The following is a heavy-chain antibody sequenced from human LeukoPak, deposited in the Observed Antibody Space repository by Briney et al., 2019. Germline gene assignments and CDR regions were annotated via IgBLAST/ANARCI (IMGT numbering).Heavy chain of an antibody. CDR2: VSSSGSTI. D-gene: IGHD3-16*01. V-gene: IGHV3-48*01. CDR1: GFTFSSYS. J-gene: IGHJ4*02. CDR3: ARDSYVGGGAFDY. Sequence: QTGGSLRLSCAASGFTFSSYSMNWVRQAPGKGLEWVSLVSSSGSTIYYADSVKGRFTISRDNAKNSLYLQMNSLRAEDTAVYYCARDSYVGGGAFDYWGQGTLVTVSS.